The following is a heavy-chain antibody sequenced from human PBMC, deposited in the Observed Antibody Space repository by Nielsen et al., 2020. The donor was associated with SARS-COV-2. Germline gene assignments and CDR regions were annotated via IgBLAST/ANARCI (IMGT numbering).Heavy chain of an antibody. V-gene: IGHV3-30-3*02. D-gene: IGHD6-19*01. CDR3: AKMSPPGIAVGTTEYFQH. CDR2: ISYDGSNK. J-gene: IGHJ1*01. Sequence: WIRQPPGKGLEWVAVISYDGSNKYYADSVKGRFTISRDKSKNTLYVLMNSLRAEDTAIYYCAKMSPPGIAVGTTEYFQHWGQGTLVTVSS.